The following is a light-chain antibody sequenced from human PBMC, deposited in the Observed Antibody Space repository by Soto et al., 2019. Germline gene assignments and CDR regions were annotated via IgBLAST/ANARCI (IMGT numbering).Light chain of an antibody. J-gene: IGLJ3*02. CDR3: GSYAGSNTWV. CDR1: SGDIGTYNL. CDR2: DVN. V-gene: IGLV2-14*02. Sequence: QAALTQPASVSGSPGQSITISCTGTSGDIGTYNLVSWYQQHPGRAPKLMIYDVNKRPSGVPDRFSGSKSGNTASLTISGLQAEDEADYYCGSYAGSNTWVFGGGTKLTVL.